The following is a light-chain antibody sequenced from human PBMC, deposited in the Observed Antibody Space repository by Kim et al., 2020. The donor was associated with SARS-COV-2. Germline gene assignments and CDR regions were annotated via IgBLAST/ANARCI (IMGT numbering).Light chain of an antibody. V-gene: IGLV10-54*01. J-gene: IGLJ3*02. CDR1: SNNVGNQG. CDR2: RNN. Sequence: QAGLTQPPSVSKGLRQTATLTCTGNSNNVGNQGAAWLQQHQGHPPKLLSYRNNNRPSGISERLSAYRSGNTASLTITGLQPEDEADYYCSAWDSSLSAWVLGGGTQLTVL. CDR3: SAWDSSLSAWV.